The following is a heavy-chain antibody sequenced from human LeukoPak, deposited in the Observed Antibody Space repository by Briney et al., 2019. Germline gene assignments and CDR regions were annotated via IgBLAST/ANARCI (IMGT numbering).Heavy chain of an antibody. D-gene: IGHD2-21*02. V-gene: IGHV1-69*04. CDR2: VIPILGIA. CDR3: ARVLAYCGGDCYPY. CDR1: GGTFSSYA. J-gene: IGHJ4*02. Sequence: GASVTVSCKASGGTFSSYAISWVRQAPGQGLEWMGRVIPILGIANYAQKFQGRVTITADKSTSTACMELSSLRSEDTAVYYCARVLAYCGGDCYPYWGQGTLVTVSS.